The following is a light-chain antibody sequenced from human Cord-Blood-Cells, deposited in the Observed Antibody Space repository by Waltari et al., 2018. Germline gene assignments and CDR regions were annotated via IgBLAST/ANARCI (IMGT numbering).Light chain of an antibody. Sequence: DIQMTQSPSSLSASVGDRVTITCRASQSISSYLNWYQQKPGKAPKLLIYAASSLQSGVQSRFIGSGSGTVFTLTISILQPEDFATYYCQQSYSTPLTFGGGTKVEIK. V-gene: IGKV1-39*01. CDR1: QSISSY. J-gene: IGKJ4*01. CDR3: QQSYSTPLT. CDR2: AAS.